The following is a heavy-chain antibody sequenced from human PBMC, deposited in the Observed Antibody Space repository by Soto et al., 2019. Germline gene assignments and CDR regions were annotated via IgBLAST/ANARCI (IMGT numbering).Heavy chain of an antibody. J-gene: IGHJ2*01. D-gene: IGHD5-12*01. CDR1: GFTFSSYW. CDR2: IKQDGNEE. V-gene: IGHV3-7*01. Sequence: EAQLVESGGGLVQPGGSLRLSCAASGFTFSSYWMSWVRQAPGKGLEWVANIKQDGNEEAYVDSVKGRCTISRENTKNSLFLQMNRLRAEDTAVYYCASWGCIVATNWYFDLWGRGTLVTVSS. CDR3: ASWGCIVATNWYFDL.